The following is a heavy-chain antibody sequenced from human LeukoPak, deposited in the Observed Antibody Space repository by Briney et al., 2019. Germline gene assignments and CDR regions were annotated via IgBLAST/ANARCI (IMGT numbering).Heavy chain of an antibody. D-gene: IGHD2/OR15-2a*01. CDR1: GYTLTSYD. J-gene: IGHJ5*02. CDR3: ARGSTTFDP. Sequence: GASVKVSCNASGYTLTSYDINWVRQATGQGFEWMGWMHPNSGNTGYAQKFQGRVTMTRNTSISTAYMELSSLRSEDTAVYYCARGSTTFDPWGQGTLVTVSS. CDR2: MHPNSGNT. V-gene: IGHV1-8*01.